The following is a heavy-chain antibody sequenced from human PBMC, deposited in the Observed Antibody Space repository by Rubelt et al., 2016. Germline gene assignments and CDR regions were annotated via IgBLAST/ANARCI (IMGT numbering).Heavy chain of an antibody. Sequence: APGKGLEWVSVVSGSGSTTYYADSVKGRFTIFRDNSKNTLYLQMNSLRADDTAIYYCAKGGPKMTGTTRYFDYWGQGTLVTVSS. D-gene: IGHD1-7*01. J-gene: IGHJ4*02. CDR3: AKGGPKMTGTTRYFDY. V-gene: IGHV3-23*01. CDR2: VSGSGSTT.